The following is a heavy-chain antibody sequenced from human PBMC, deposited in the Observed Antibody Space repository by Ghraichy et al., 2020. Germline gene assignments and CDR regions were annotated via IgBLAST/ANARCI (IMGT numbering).Heavy chain of an antibody. V-gene: IGHV4-30-4*01. CDR1: GGSISSGDYY. CDR3: ARVGVVPAAIAFDY. CDR2: IYYSGST. Sequence: TLSLTCTVSGGSISSGDYYWSWIRQPPGKGLEWIGYIYYSGSTYYNPSLKSRVTISVDTSKNQFSLKLSSVTAADTAVYYCARVGVVPAAIAFDYWGQGTLVTVSS. D-gene: IGHD2-2*02. J-gene: IGHJ4*02.